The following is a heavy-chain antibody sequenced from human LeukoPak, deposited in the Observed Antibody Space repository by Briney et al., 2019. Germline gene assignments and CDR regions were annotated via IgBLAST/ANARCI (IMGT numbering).Heavy chain of an antibody. V-gene: IGHV3-23*01. J-gene: IGHJ4*02. CDR1: GFTFSSYA. CDR3: ARDSLYGSGSYYEIY. CDR2: ISGSGGST. Sequence: GGSLRLSCAASGFTFSSYAMSWVRQAPGKGLEWVSAISGSGGSTYYADSVKGRFTISRDNAKNSLYLQMNSLRDEDTAVYYCARDSLYGSGSYYEIYWGQGTLVTVSS. D-gene: IGHD3-10*01.